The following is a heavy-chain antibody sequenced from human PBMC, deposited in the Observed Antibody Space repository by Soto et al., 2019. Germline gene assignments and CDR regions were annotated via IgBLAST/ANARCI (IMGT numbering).Heavy chain of an antibody. J-gene: IGHJ6*02. D-gene: IGHD2-2*01. CDR1: GGSISSGGYY. CDR3: ARDRLVPAATTPGKYYYYGMDV. Sequence: QVQLQESGPGLVKPSQTLSLTCTVSGGSISSGGYYWSWIRQHPGKGLEWIGYIYYSGSTYYNPSLKSRVTISVDTSKNQFSLKLSSVTAADTAVYYCARDRLVPAATTPGKYYYYGMDVWGQGTTVTVSS. CDR2: IYYSGST. V-gene: IGHV4-31*03.